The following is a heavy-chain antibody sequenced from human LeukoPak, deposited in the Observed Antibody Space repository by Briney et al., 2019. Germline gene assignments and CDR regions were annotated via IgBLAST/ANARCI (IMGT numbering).Heavy chain of an antibody. CDR1: GYKFTNYG. CDR3: ARGMEPYYYMDV. J-gene: IGHJ6*03. Sequence: ASVKVSCKASGYKFTNYGISWVRQAPGQGLEWMGWISPYNGNTIYAQKLQGRVTMTTDTSTSTAYMELRSLRSDDTAVYYCARGMEPYYYMDVWGKGTTVTVSS. CDR2: ISPYNGNT. D-gene: IGHD1-26*01. V-gene: IGHV1-18*01.